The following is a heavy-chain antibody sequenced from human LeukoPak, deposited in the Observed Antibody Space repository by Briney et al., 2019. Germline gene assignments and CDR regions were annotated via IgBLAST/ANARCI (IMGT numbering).Heavy chain of an antibody. V-gene: IGHV4-30-4*08. J-gene: IGHJ5*02. D-gene: IGHD3-3*01. CDR2: IYCSGST. CDR3: ARGPAKVFGVVIAWFDP. CDR1: GGSISSGDYY. Sequence: SQTLSLTCTVSGGSISSGDYYWSWIRQPPGKGLEWIGYIYCSGSTYYNPSLKSRVTISVDTSKNQFSLKLSSVTAADTAVYYCARGPAKVFGVVIAWFDPWGQGTLVTVSS.